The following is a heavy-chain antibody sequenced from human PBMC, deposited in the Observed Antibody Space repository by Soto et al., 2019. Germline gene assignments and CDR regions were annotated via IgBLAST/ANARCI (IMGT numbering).Heavy chain of an antibody. V-gene: IGHV3-33*01. D-gene: IGHD3-10*01. CDR1: GFTFSDYG. CDR3: ARHYGSGSLDI. CDR2: IWFDGSNK. Sequence: QVQLVESGGGVVQPGRSLRLSCAASGFTFSDYGIHWVRQAPGKGLEWVALIWFDGSNKYYADSVKGRFTISRDNSKTPLYLQMNSLSAEDTAVYYCARHYGSGSLDIWGQVTMVTVSS. J-gene: IGHJ3*02.